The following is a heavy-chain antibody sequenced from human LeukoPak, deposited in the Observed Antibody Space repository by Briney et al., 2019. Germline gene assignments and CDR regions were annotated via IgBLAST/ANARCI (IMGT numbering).Heavy chain of an antibody. D-gene: IGHD6-19*01. J-gene: IGHJ4*02. CDR3: ARSRYSSGWYANYYFDY. V-gene: IGHV3-53*01. Sequence: GGSLRLSCAASGFTVSSSYMSWVRQAPGKGLEWVSVIYSGGSTYYADSVKGRFTISRDNSKNTLYLQMNSLRAEDTAVYYCARSRYSSGWYANYYFDYWGQGTLVTVSS. CDR1: GFTVSSSY. CDR2: IYSGGST.